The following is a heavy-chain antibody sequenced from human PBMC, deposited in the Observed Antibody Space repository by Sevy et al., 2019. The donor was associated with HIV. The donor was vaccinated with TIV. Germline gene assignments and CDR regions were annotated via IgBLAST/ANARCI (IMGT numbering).Heavy chain of an antibody. V-gene: IGHV3-23*01. CDR3: AKGGWELRDAFDI. Sequence: GGSLRLSYAASGFTFSSYAMSWVRQAPGKGLEWVSAISGSGGSTYYADSVKGRFTISRDNSKNTLYLQMNSLRAEDTAVYYCAKGGWELRDAFDIWGQGTMVTVSS. CDR1: GFTFSSYA. D-gene: IGHD1-26*01. CDR2: ISGSGGST. J-gene: IGHJ3*02.